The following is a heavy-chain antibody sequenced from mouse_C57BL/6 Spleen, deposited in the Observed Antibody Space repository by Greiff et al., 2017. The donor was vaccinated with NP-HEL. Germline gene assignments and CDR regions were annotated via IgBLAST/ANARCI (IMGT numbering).Heavy chain of an antibody. CDR2: INPSNGGT. CDR3: ARELTGTGYWYFDV. D-gene: IGHD4-1*01. CDR1: GYTFTSYW. Sequence: QVQLQQPGTELVKPGASVKLSCKASGYTFTSYWMHWVKQRPGQGLEWIGNINPSNGGTNYNEKFKSKATLTVDKSSSTAYMQLSSLTSEDSAVYYCARELTGTGYWYFDVWGTGTTVTVSS. J-gene: IGHJ1*03. V-gene: IGHV1-53*01.